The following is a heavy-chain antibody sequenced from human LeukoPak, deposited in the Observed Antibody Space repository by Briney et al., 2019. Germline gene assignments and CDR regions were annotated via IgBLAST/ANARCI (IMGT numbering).Heavy chain of an antibody. D-gene: IGHD2-8*01. CDR1: GGTFSSYA. CDR3: ARGMDIVLMVHPRGAFDI. CDR2: IIPIFGTA. J-gene: IGHJ3*02. V-gene: IGHV1-69*01. Sequence: SVKVSCKASGGTFSSYAISWVRQAPGQGLEWMGGIIPIFGTANYAQNFQARVTITPDGSTSPAYMELSALRSEDPAVYYCARGMDIVLMVHPRGAFDIWGPGKTVTASS.